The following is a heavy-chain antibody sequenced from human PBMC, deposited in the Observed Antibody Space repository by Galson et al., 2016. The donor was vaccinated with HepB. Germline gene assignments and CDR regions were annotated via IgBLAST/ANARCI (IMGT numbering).Heavy chain of an antibody. CDR2: VRSGGST. J-gene: IGHJ5*02. CDR3: AKGANDLSNYLSEA. V-gene: IGHV3-23*01. CDR1: GFIFSNYA. D-gene: IGHD4-11*01. Sequence: SLRLSCAASGFIFSNYAMTWVRQTPGKGLEWVSSVRSGGSTYYAGSLRGRFTISRDNSKNTLFLQMNNLRVEDTAIYYCAKGANDLSNYLSEAWGQGALVTVSS.